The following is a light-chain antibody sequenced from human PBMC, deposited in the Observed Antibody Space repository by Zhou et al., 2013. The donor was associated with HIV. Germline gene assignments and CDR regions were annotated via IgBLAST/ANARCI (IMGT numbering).Light chain of an antibody. CDR2: SAS. V-gene: IGKV3-15*01. CDR3: QQNHIWPWT. J-gene: IGKJ1*01. Sequence: EIAMTQSPATLSVSAGERVTLSCRASQSVTNNLAWYQQKPGQAPRLVVHSASTRATGIPARFSGSGSGTEFTLTITSMQSEDFAVYYCQQNHIWPWTFGQGTEVEIK. CDR1: QSVTNN.